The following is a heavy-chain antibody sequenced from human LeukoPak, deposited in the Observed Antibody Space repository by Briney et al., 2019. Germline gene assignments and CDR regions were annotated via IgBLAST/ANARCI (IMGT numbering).Heavy chain of an antibody. Sequence: GGSLRLSCAASGFNFRGYAMSWVRQAPGKGLEWVSAISGSGARAHYAESVRGRFTISRDNSKSTLYIQMNSLRGDDTAVYYCARDGSWGDYQFYFYMDVWGKGTTVTVSS. J-gene: IGHJ6*03. CDR3: ARDGSWGDYQFYFYMDV. D-gene: IGHD2-2*01. CDR2: ISGSGARA. V-gene: IGHV3-23*01. CDR1: GFNFRGYA.